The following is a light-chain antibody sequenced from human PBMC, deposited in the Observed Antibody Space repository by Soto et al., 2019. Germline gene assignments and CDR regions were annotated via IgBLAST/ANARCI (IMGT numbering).Light chain of an antibody. V-gene: IGKV3-20*01. J-gene: IGKJ1*01. CDR3: QQYGSAPWT. CDR1: QSVGSSH. Sequence: EIVLTQSPGTLSLSPGERATLSCRASQSVGSSHLAWYQQKPGQAPRLLIYGASSRATGIPDRFSGSGPGTDFTLTISRLEPEDFAVYYCQQYGSAPWTFGQGTKVDIK. CDR2: GAS.